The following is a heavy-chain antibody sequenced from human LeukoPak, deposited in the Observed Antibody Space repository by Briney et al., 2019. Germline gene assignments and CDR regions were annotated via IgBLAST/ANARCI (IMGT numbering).Heavy chain of an antibody. V-gene: IGHV3-23*01. D-gene: IGHD6-19*01. Sequence: TGGSLRLSCTASGFTLSSYAMSWVRQAPGEGLEWVSTISGSADNTNYAEAVKGRFTISRDNSKNTMYLQMNSLRPEDTAVYYCAKVLEQWLKRGGAFDMWGQGTMVTVSS. CDR1: GFTLSSYA. J-gene: IGHJ3*02. CDR2: ISGSADNT. CDR3: AKVLEQWLKRGGAFDM.